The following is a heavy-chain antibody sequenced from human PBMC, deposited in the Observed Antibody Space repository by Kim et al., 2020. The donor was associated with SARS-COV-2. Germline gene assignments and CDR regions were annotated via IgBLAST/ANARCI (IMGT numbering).Heavy chain of an antibody. CDR2: IIPILGIA. CDR3: ARVGDGYNSVSGIGAY. Sequence: SVKVSCKASGGTFSSYAISWVRQAPGQGLEWMGRIIPILGIANYAQKFQGRVTITADKSTSTAYMELSSLRSEDTAVYYCARVGDGYNSVSGIGAYWGQGTLVTVSS. V-gene: IGHV1-69*04. J-gene: IGHJ4*02. D-gene: IGHD5-12*01. CDR1: GGTFSSYA.